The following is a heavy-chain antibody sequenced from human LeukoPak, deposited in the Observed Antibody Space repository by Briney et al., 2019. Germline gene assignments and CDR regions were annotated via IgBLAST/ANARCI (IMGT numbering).Heavy chain of an antibody. CDR1: GGSIGSYY. V-gene: IGHV4-59*08. Sequence: PSETLSLTCTVSGGSIGSYYWSWIRQPPGKGLEWIGYIYYSGSTNYNPSLKSRVTISVDTSKNQFSLKLSSVTAADTAVYYCARMPPYYYDSSGIDYWGQGTLVTVSS. CDR3: ARMPPYYYDSSGIDY. CDR2: IYYSGST. J-gene: IGHJ4*02. D-gene: IGHD3-22*01.